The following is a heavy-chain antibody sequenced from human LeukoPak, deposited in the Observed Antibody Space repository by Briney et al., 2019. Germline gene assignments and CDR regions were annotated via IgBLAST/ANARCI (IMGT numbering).Heavy chain of an antibody. CDR1: GFTFSSYG. CDR3: AKARRTIAAAGTGVDY. J-gene: IGHJ4*02. Sequence: GGSLRLSCAVSGFTFSSYGMHWVRQAPGKGLEWVAFIRYDGSNKYYADSVKGRFTISRDNSKNTLYLQMNSLRAEDTAVYYCAKARRTIAAAGTGVDYWGQGTLVTVSS. CDR2: IRYDGSNK. V-gene: IGHV3-30*02. D-gene: IGHD6-13*01.